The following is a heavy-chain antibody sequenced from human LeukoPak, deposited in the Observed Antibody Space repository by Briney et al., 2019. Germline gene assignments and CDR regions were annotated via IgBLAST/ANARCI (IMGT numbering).Heavy chain of an antibody. D-gene: IGHD1-1*01. CDR1: GESFNDYY. J-gene: IGHJ4*02. Sequence: NPSETLSLTCAVSGESFNDYYWSWIRQSPGTGLEWIGEINHGGHTNYNPSLKSRVTMSVDTSKNQFSLNLISVTAADAAVYYCVRGPFGNDAGARGQGTRVTVSS. V-gene: IGHV4-34*01. CDR2: INHGGHT. CDR3: VRGPFGNDAGA.